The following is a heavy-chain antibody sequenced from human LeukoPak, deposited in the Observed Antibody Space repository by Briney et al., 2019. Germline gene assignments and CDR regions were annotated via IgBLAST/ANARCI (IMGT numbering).Heavy chain of an antibody. CDR2: INRDGSEK. V-gene: IGHV3-7*01. Sequence: PGGSLRLSCVVSGFTLSSRWMMWVRQAPGEGLEWMTNINRDGSEKNYVDSVKGRFTITRDNAENSLYLQMDSLRAEDTAVYYCARDRAWNYFDYWGQGTLVTVSS. D-gene: IGHD3-3*01. CDR3: ARDRAWNYFDY. J-gene: IGHJ4*02. CDR1: GFTLSSRW.